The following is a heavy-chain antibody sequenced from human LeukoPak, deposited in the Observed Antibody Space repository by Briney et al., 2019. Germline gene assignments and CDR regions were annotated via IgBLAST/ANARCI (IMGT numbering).Heavy chain of an antibody. J-gene: IGHJ4*02. CDR1: GDSISSNNW. D-gene: IGHD2-21*02. Sequence: SETLSLTCAVSGDSISSNNWWSWVRQPPGKGLEWIGEIYHSGSTNKNPSLKNRLSISVDKSKNQFSLRLSSVTAADAAIYFCARRAISVNNFGDSHWGQGTRVIVSS. V-gene: IGHV4-4*02. CDR2: IYHSGST. CDR3: ARRAISVNNFGDSH.